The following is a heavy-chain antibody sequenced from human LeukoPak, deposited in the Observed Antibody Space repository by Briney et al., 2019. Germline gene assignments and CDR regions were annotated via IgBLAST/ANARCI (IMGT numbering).Heavy chain of an antibody. CDR3: TITTGTTLGLMDY. V-gene: IGHV4-34*01. J-gene: IGHJ4*02. CDR2: INHSGST. CDR1: GGSFSGSY. D-gene: IGHD1-1*01. Sequence: SETLSLTCAVYGGSFSGSYWRRIRQPPGKGLEWIGEINHSGSTNYNPSLKSRVTISVDTSKNQLSLKMSSVTAADTAVYYCTITTGTTLGLMDYWGQGTLVTVSS.